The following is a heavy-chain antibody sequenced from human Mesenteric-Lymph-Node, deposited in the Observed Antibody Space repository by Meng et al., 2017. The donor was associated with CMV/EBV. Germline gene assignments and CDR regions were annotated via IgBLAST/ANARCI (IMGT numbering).Heavy chain of an antibody. CDR1: GFTFADYC. J-gene: IGHJ4*02. V-gene: IGHV3-49*04. Sequence: GESLNISCTASGFTFADYCMTWVRQAPGKGLEWVGFIGNQHYSGTLQYAASVKGRFTISRDDSKNIAYLQMNSLRTEDTAVYYCSRWGTETQQLLPYWGQGTLVTVSS. D-gene: IGHD3-16*01. CDR2: IGNQHYSGTL. CDR3: SRWGTETQQLLPY.